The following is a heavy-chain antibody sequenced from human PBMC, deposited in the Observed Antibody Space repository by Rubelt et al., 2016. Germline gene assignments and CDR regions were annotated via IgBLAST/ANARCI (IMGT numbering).Heavy chain of an antibody. D-gene: IGHD3-22*01. CDR1: GGTFSSYA. V-gene: IGHV1-69*06. CDR3: ARDLVGVVITTHDAFDI. Sequence: QVQLVQSGAEVKKPGSSVKVSCKASGGTFSSYAISWVRQAPGQGLEWMGGIIPTFGTANYAKKFQGRVTITADKSPSTAYMELSSLRAEDTAVYYCARDLVGVVITTHDAFDIWGQGTMVTVSS. CDR2: IIPTFGTA. J-gene: IGHJ3*02.